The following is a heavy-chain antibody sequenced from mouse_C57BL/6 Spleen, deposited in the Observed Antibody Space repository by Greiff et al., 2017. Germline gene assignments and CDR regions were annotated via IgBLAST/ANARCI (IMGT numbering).Heavy chain of an antibody. D-gene: IGHD1-1*01. CDR2: IYPRDGST. V-gene: IGHV1-85*01. Sequence: VQLQQSGPELVKPGASVKLSCKASGYTFTSYDINWVKQRPGQGLEWIGWIYPRDGSTKYNEKFKGKATLTVDTSSSTAYMELHSLRSEDSAVYFCAREGVDYYGSRGYFDVRGTGTTVTVSS. J-gene: IGHJ1*03. CDR3: AREGVDYYGSRGYFDV. CDR1: GYTFTSYD.